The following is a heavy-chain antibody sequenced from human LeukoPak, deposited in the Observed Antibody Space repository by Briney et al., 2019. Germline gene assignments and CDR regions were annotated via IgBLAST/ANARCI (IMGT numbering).Heavy chain of an antibody. D-gene: IGHD4-17*01. CDR1: GVSFGTYY. CDR2: VNHSGYT. Sequence: PSETLSLTCDVSGVSFGTYYWSWIRQSPEKRLEWIGEVNHSGYTNYNPSLKGRVTISVDTSKNQFSLKLSSVTAADTAVYYCARQLYGSDYWGQGTLVTVSS. V-gene: IGHV4-34*01. CDR3: ARQLYGSDY. J-gene: IGHJ4*02.